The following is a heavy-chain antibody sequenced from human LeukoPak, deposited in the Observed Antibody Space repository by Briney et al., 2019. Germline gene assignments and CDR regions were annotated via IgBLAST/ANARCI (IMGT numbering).Heavy chain of an antibody. V-gene: IGHV3-49*04. Sequence: GGSLRLSSLASGFSFGGYAMTWVRQAPGKGLEWISLIRAEPHGGTTEYAASVRGRFIISRDDSRSTVVLQMNSLRIEDTAVYFCTRGTMVRGAKYYFDSWGQGALVTVSS. D-gene: IGHD3-10*01. CDR1: GFSFGGYA. CDR3: TRGTMVRGAKYYFDS. CDR2: IRAEPHGGTT. J-gene: IGHJ4*02.